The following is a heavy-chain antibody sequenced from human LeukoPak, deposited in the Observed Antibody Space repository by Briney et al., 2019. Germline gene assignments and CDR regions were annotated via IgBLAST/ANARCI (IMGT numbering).Heavy chain of an antibody. CDR3: ARGDFSDYGDYVYAFDI. CDR1: GFTFSNYW. J-gene: IGHJ3*02. Sequence: PGGSLRLSCAASGFTFSNYWMSWVRQVPGKGLQWVANIKQDGSAKFYVDSVKGRFTISRDNTKNSLYLRMNSLRVEDTAVYYCARGDFSDYGDYVYAFDIWGQGTMVTVSS. CDR2: IKQDGSAK. D-gene: IGHD4-17*01. V-gene: IGHV3-7*01.